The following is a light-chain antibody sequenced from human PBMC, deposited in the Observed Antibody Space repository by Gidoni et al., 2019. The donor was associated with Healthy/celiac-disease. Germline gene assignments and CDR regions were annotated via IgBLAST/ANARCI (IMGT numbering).Light chain of an antibody. CDR1: QSVSSY. J-gene: IGKJ2*01. CDR2: DAS. CDR3: QQRNNWPPYT. Sequence: ESVLTQSTATLSLSPGERATLSCRASQSVSSYLAWYQQKPGQAPRLLIYDASNRATGIPARFSGSGSGTDFTLTISSLEPEDFAVYYCQQRNNWPPYTFGQGTKLEIK. V-gene: IGKV3-11*01.